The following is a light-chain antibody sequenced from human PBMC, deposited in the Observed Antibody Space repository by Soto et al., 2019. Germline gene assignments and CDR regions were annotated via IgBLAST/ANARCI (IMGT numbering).Light chain of an antibody. CDR1: SSDVGGYKY. CDR3: CSYAGSYTFV. J-gene: IGLJ1*01. Sequence: QSALTQPRSVSGSPAQSVTISCTGTSSDVGGYKYVSWYQQYPGKAPKVMIYDVSKRPSGVPDRFSGSKSGNTASLTISGLQAEDEADYYCCSYAGSYTFVFGSGTK. V-gene: IGLV2-11*01. CDR2: DVS.